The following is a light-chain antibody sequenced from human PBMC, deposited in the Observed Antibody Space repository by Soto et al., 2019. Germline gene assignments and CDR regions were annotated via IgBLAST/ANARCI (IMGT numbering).Light chain of an antibody. Sequence: EIVMTQSPATLSVSPGERATLSCRASQSISSNLAWYQQKPGQAPRLLMFRTSSRATGFPARFSGSGSGTDFTLTISSLQAEDVAVYYCQQYYSIPFTFGQGTKLEI. CDR1: QSISSN. CDR3: QQYYSIPFT. V-gene: IGKV3-15*01. CDR2: RTS. J-gene: IGKJ2*01.